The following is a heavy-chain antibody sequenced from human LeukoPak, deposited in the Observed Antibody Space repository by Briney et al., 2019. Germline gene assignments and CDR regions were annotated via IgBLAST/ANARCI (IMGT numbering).Heavy chain of an antibody. V-gene: IGHV4-61*05. Sequence: SETLSLTCTVSGGSISSSSYYWSWIRQPPGKGLEWIGYIYYSGSTNYNPSLKSRVTISVDTSKNQFSLKPSSVTAADTAVYYCARYHRSRDDAFDIWGQGTMVTVSS. CDR2: IYYSGST. D-gene: IGHD1-14*01. CDR3: ARYHRSRDDAFDI. CDR1: GGSISSSSYY. J-gene: IGHJ3*02.